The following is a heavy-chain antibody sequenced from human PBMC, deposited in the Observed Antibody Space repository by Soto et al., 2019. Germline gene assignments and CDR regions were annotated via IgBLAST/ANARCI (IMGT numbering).Heavy chain of an antibody. CDR3: AKDGIRTDAY. CDR2: ISDSGIRT. Sequence: DVQLLESGGGFIQPWGSLRLSCSASGFSISDYAMSWVRQAPGKGLEWVSSISDSGIRTFYRDSVKGRFAISRDTSKNTVDLQMNNLRVGDTALYYFAKDGIRTDAYWGPGTMVTVSA. CDR1: GFSISDYA. V-gene: IGHV3-23*01. J-gene: IGHJ4*02.